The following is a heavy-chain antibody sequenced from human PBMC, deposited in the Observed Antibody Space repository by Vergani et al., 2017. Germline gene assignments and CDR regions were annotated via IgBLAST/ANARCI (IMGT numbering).Heavy chain of an antibody. CDR1: GGTFSSYA. CDR3: ARLWVSTGIAARLIEDY. Sequence: QVQLVQSGAEVKKPGASVKVSCKASGGTFSSYAISWVRQAPGQGLEWMGGIIPIFGTANYAQKFQGRVTITADESTSTAYMELSSLRSEDTAVYYCARLWVSTGIAARLIEDYWGQGTLVTVSS. V-gene: IGHV1-69*01. D-gene: IGHD6-6*01. CDR2: IIPIFGTA. J-gene: IGHJ4*02.